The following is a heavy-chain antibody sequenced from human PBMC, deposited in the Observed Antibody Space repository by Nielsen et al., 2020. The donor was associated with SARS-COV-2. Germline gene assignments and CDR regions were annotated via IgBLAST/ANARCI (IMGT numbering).Heavy chain of an antibody. Sequence: ASVKVSCKASGYTFTSYGISWVRQAPGQGLEWMGWMNPNSGNTGYAQKFQGRVTMTRNTSITTAYMELSGLRSEDTAVYYCARYSGYGFDYWGQGTLVTVSS. CDR3: ARYSGYGFDY. CDR1: GYTFTSYG. D-gene: IGHD5-12*01. J-gene: IGHJ4*02. V-gene: IGHV1-8*02. CDR2: MNPNSGNT.